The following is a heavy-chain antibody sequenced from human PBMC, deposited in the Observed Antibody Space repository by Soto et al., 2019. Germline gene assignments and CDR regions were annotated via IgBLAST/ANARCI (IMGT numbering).Heavy chain of an antibody. V-gene: IGHV4-34*01. CDR2: INHSGST. D-gene: IGHD3-10*01. Sequence: PSETLSLTCAVYGGSFSDYYWSWIRQPPGKGLEWIGEINHSGSTNYNTSLKSRVTISVDTSKNQFSLKLSSVTAADTAVYYCAREGRYYASGRFWWFDPWGQGTLVTVSS. J-gene: IGHJ5*02. CDR1: GGSFSDYY. CDR3: AREGRYYASGRFWWFDP.